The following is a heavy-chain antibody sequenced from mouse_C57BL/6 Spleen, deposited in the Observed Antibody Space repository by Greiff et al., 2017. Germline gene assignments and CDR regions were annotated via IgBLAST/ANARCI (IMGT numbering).Heavy chain of an antibody. Sequence: EVQGVESGGGLVKPGGSLKLSCAASGFTFSSYAMSWVRQTPEKRLEWGATISDGGSYTYYPDNVKGRFTISRDNAKNNLYLQMSHLKSEDTAMYYCARDYYGSSYWFAYWGQGTLVTVSA. CDR1: GFTFSSYA. CDR3: ARDYYGSSYWFAY. V-gene: IGHV5-4*01. D-gene: IGHD1-1*01. J-gene: IGHJ3*01. CDR2: ISDGGSYT.